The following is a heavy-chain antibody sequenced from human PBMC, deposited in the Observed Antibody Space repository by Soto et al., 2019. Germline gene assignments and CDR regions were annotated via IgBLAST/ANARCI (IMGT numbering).Heavy chain of an antibody. D-gene: IGHD1-7*01. CDR2: INHDGSNT. J-gene: IGHJ6*02. CDR3: ARDPLIGTTDYGLDV. Sequence: EVQLVESGGGLVQPGGSLRLSCAASGFTFSTYWMHWVRQPPGKGRVWVSRINHDGSNTAYADSVKGLFTISRDNAQSMLYLKMNSLSAEDTSVYYCARDPLIGTTDYGLDVWGQWTTFSVSS. CDR1: GFTFSTYW. V-gene: IGHV3-74*01.